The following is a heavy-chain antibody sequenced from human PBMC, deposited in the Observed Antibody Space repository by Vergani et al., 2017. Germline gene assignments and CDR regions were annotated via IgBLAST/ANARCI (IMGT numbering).Heavy chain of an antibody. CDR3: AKKPGISTTRHYYAMDV. V-gene: IGHV3-11*04. CDR2: ISPGAATV. Sequence: LEESGGGSVKPGGSLRLSCAASGFKFSDHDMSWIRQAPGKGLEWVSHISPGAATVSYTDSVTGRFTVSRDNDNISLTLDMTTRRVEDTAVYYCAKKPGISTTRHYYAMDVWGQGTTVTVPS. J-gene: IGHJ6*02. D-gene: IGHD5/OR15-5a*01. CDR1: GFKFSDHD.